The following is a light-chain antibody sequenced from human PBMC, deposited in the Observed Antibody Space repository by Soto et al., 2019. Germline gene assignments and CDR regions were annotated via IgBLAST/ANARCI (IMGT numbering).Light chain of an antibody. J-gene: IGKJ3*01. CDR3: QQSYSTLIFT. CDR1: QSISSF. V-gene: IGKV1-39*01. CDR2: AAS. Sequence: DIQMTQSPSSLSASVGDMFTVTCRASQSISSFLNWYQQMPGKAPKLLIYAASILQSGVPSRFSGSGSGTDFTLTISGLQREDFATYYCQQSYSTLIFTFGPGTKVDIK.